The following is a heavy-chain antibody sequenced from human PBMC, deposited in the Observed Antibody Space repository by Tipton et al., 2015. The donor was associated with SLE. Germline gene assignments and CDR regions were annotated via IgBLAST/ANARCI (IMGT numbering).Heavy chain of an antibody. Sequence: TLSLTCTVSGGSISSGGYYWSWIRHHPGMGLEWIGYIYSRGTTYYNPSLKSRVAFSVDTSKNQFSLKLTSVTAADTAVYYCARGGGYVGYWGQGTLVTVSS. J-gene: IGHJ4*02. D-gene: IGHD2-15*01. V-gene: IGHV4-31*03. CDR1: GGSISSGGYY. CDR3: ARGGGYVGY. CDR2: IYSRGTT.